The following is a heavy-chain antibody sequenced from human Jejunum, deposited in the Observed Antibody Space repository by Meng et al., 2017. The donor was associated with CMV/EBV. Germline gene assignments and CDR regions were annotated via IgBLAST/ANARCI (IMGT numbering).Heavy chain of an antibody. Sequence: HAQLVESGAEVEKPGASVKVACKASGYSFTTYAMHWVRQAPGQRLEWMGWINAGNGNTKYSEKFQSRVTITRDTAASTAYMELSSLRSEDTAVYYCARTGCSSSSCYDYWGQGTLVTVSS. J-gene: IGHJ4*02. D-gene: IGHD2-2*01. CDR1: GYSFTTYA. V-gene: IGHV1-3*01. CDR3: ARTGCSSSSCYDY. CDR2: INAGNGNT.